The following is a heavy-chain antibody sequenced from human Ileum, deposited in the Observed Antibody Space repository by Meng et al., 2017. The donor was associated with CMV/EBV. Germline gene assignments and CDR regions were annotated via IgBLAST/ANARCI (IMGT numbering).Heavy chain of an antibody. D-gene: IGHD6-13*01. Sequence: SVKVSCQASGGTLSSYAISWLRQAPGQGLEWMGWIIPILGIANYAQKFQGRVTITADKSTSTAYMELSSRSAEDTAVYYCARELGQFDYWGQGTLVTVSS. J-gene: IGHJ4*02. CDR1: GGTLSSYA. CDR2: IIPILGIA. CDR3: ARELGQFDY. V-gene: IGHV1-69*10.